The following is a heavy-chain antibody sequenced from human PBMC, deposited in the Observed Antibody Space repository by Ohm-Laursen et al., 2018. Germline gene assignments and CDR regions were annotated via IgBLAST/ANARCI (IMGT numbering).Heavy chain of an antibody. J-gene: IGHJ4*02. D-gene: IGHD2-15*01. Sequence: SLRLSCAASGFTFEDSAMQWVRQAPGKGLEWVAGISWNSVTLDYADSVKGRFTISRDNAKNSLYLQMNSLRIEDTALYYCAKDRFDSNNYVDYWGQGTLVIVSS. CDR1: GFTFEDSA. CDR2: ISWNSVTL. CDR3: AKDRFDSNNYVDY. V-gene: IGHV3-9*01.